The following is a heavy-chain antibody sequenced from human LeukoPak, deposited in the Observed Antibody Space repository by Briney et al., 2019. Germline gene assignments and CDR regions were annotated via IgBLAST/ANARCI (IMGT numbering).Heavy chain of an antibody. CDR2: TRNKANSYTT. J-gene: IGHJ4*02. D-gene: IGHD6-19*01. V-gene: IGHV3-72*01. CDR3: AREPGSGWYEFDY. Sequence: GGSLRLSCAASGFTFSDHYMDWVRQAPGKGLEWVGRTRNKANSYTTEYAASVKGRFTISRDGSRNSLYLQMNSLRTEDTAVYYCAREPGSGWYEFDYWGQGTLVTVSS. CDR1: GFTFSDHY.